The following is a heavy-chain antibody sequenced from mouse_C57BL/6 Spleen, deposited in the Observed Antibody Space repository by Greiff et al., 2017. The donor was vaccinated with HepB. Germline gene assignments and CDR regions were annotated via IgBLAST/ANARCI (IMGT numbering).Heavy chain of an antibody. D-gene: IGHD1-1*01. CDR2: IDPENGDT. V-gene: IGHV14-4*01. CDR1: GFNIKDDY. Sequence: EVQLQQSGAELVRPGASVKLSCTASGFNIKDDYMHWVKQRPEQGLEWIGWIDPENGDTEYASKFQGKATITADTSSNTAYLQLSSLTSADTGVYYCTTPTTTVVEGDYAMDYWGQGASVTVSS. CDR3: TTPTTTVVEGDYAMDY. J-gene: IGHJ4*01.